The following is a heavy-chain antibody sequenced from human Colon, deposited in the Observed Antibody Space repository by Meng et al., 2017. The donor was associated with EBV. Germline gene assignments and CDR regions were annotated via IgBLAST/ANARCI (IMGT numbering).Heavy chain of an antibody. Sequence: GRLVQSGSEFKKPGASVKVSCKAFGYTFTSYAMNWVRQAPGQGLEWMGWINTNTGNPTYAQGFTGRFVFSLDTSVSTAYLQISSLKAEDTAVYYCARETLGYCSSTSCYIGPPDYWGQGTLVTASS. J-gene: IGHJ4*02. D-gene: IGHD2-2*01. CDR1: GYTFTSYA. CDR3: ARETLGYCSSTSCYIGPPDY. CDR2: INTNTGNP. V-gene: IGHV7-4-1*02.